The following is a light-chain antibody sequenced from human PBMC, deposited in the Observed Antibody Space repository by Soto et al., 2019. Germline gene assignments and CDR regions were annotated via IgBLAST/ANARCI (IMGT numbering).Light chain of an antibody. Sequence: QSALTQPRSVSGSPGQSVTISCTGTSSDVGTYNFVSWYQQHPDKAPKLMIYDVTKRPSGVPDRFSGAKSGNTASLTISGLQADDEADYYCCSYAGAYNLVFGGGTKVTVL. CDR3: CSYAGAYNLV. CDR2: DVT. CDR1: SSDVGTYNF. V-gene: IGLV2-11*01. J-gene: IGLJ2*01.